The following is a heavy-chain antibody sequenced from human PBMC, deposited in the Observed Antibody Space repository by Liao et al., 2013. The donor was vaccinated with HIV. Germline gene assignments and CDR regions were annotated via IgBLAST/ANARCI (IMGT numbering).Heavy chain of an antibody. CDR1: GESFSGYY. CDR2: INHSGST. Sequence: QVQLQQWGAGLLKPSETLSLTCAVYGESFSGYYWSWIRQPPGKGLEWIGEINHSGSTNYNPSLKSRVTISVDTSKNQFSLKLSSVTAADTAVYYCAVGDSWYNGWVYWGQGTQVTVSS. CDR3: AVGDSWYNGWVY. D-gene: IGHD6-13*01. J-gene: IGHJ4*02. V-gene: IGHV4-34*01.